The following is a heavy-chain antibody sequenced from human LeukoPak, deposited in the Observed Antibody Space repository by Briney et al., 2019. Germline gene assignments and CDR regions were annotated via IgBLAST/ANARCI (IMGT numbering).Heavy chain of an antibody. Sequence: GGSLRLSCAASGFTFSDYYMSWIRQAPGKGLEWVSYISSSSSYTNYADSVKGRFTISRDNAKNSLYLQMNSLRAEDTAVYYCAGDGRANWGSMGGYFDYWGQGTLVTVSS. CDR1: GFTFSDYY. J-gene: IGHJ4*02. CDR3: AGDGRANWGSMGGYFDY. V-gene: IGHV3-11*06. D-gene: IGHD7-27*01. CDR2: ISSSSSYT.